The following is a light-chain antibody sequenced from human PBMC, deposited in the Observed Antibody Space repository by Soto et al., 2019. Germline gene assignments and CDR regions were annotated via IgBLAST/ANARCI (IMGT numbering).Light chain of an antibody. J-gene: IGLJ3*02. CDR1: ISNLGSNF. Sequence: SVLTQPPSASGTPGQRVTISCSGSISNLGSNFVFWYQQLPGAAPKLLISRNDQRPSGVPDRFSGSKSGTSASLAISGLRSEDEADYHCAAWDDSLSGVVFGGGTKVTVL. CDR2: RND. V-gene: IGLV1-47*01. CDR3: AAWDDSLSGVV.